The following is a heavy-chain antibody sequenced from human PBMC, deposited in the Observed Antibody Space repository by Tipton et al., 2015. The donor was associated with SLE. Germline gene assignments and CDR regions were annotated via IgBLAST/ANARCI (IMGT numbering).Heavy chain of an antibody. Sequence: LRLSCTVSGGSISGYSWSWVRQPPGKGLEWIGYIYHSGSTNYSPSLKSRVTMSVDTSENQFSLKLTSVTAADTAVYYCARDRYCGGGSCFDWFFDLWGRGTLVTVSS. J-gene: IGHJ2*01. CDR1: GGSISGYS. V-gene: IGHV4-59*01. CDR3: ARDRYCGGGSCFDWFFDL. CDR2: IYHSGST. D-gene: IGHD2-15*01.